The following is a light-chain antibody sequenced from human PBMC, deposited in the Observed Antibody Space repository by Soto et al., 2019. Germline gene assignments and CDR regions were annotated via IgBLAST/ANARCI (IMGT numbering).Light chain of an antibody. CDR2: GNS. Sequence: QSVLTQPPSVSRAPGQRVTITCTGSSSNIGAGYDVHWYQQLPGTALKLLIYGNSNRPSGVPDRFSDSKSGTSASLAITGLQAEDEADYYCQSYDTSLSGSVFGPGTKVTVL. V-gene: IGLV1-40*01. CDR3: QSYDTSLSGSV. CDR1: SSNIGAGYD. J-gene: IGLJ1*01.